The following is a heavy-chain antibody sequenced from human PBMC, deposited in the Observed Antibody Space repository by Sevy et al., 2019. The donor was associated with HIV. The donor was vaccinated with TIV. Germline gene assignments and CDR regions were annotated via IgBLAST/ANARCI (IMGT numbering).Heavy chain of an antibody. CDR2: IYHSGST. D-gene: IGHD2-15*01. CDR1: GGSISSGGYS. J-gene: IGHJ4*02. Sequence: SETLSLTCAVSGGSISSGGYSWSWIRQPPGKGLEWIGYIYHSGSTYYNPSLKSRVTISVDRSKNQFSLKLSSVTAADTAVYYCARGRYCSGGSCLYDFDYWGQGTLVTVSS. V-gene: IGHV4-30-2*01. CDR3: ARGRYCSGGSCLYDFDY.